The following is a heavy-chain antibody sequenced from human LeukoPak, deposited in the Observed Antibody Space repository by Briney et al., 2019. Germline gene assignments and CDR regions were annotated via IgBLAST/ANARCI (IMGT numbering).Heavy chain of an antibody. V-gene: IGHV4-4*07. J-gene: IGHJ6*03. D-gene: IGHD2-2*01. CDR3: ARAKTSYCSSTSCYAVGDYYYYYYMDV. CDR1: GGSISSYY. CDR2: IYTSGST. Sequence: SETLSLTCTVSGGSISSYYWSWIRQPAGKGLEWIGRIYTSGSTNYNPSLKSRVTMSVDTFKNQFSLKLRSVTAADTAVYYCARAKTSYCSSTSCYAVGDYYYYYYMDVWGKGTTVTVSS.